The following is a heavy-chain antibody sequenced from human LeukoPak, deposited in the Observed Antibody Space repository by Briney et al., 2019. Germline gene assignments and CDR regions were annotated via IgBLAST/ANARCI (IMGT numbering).Heavy chain of an antibody. Sequence: ASVKVSCKASGYTFTGYDINWVRQATGQGLEWMGWMNPNSGNTGYAQKFQGRVTMTRNTSISTAYMELSSLRSEDTAVYYCARRRHYGSLFDYWGQGTLVTVSS. CDR2: MNPNSGNT. CDR3: ARRRHYGSLFDY. J-gene: IGHJ4*02. D-gene: IGHD3-10*01. CDR1: GYTFTGYD. V-gene: IGHV1-8*01.